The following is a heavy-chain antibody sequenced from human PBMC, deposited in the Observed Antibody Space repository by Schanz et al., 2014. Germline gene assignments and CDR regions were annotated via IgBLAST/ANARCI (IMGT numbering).Heavy chain of an antibody. CDR3: ARSPGDFPGWFDS. V-gene: IGHV4-30-2*01. Sequence: QLQLQESGSGLVKPSQTLSLTCGVSGGSISSGGSSWNWIRLPPGKGLEWIGYIYHSGSTYYNPSLKSRVPISVDSSKNQFSLILNSVPAADTAVYYCARSPGDFPGWFDSWGQGTLVTVSS. J-gene: IGHJ5*01. CDR2: IYHSGST. CDR1: GGSISSGGSS. D-gene: IGHD4-17*01.